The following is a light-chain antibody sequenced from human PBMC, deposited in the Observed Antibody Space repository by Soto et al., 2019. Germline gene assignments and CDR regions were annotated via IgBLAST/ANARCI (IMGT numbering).Light chain of an antibody. CDR1: QSVSPY. Sequence: EIVLTQSPATLSLSPGERATLSCRASQSVSPYLAWYQQRPGQAPRLLIYDTSNRATGIPARFSGSGSGTDFTLTISGLEHEDFAVYYCKQRQTWPWTFGQGTQVEIK. CDR2: DTS. V-gene: IGKV3-11*01. CDR3: KQRQTWPWT. J-gene: IGKJ1*01.